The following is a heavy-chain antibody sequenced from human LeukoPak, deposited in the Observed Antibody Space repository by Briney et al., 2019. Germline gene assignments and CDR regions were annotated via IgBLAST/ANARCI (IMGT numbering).Heavy chain of an antibody. D-gene: IGHD3-22*01. Sequence: SETLSLTCTVSGGSISSGGYHWSWIRQHPGKGLEWIGYIYYSGSTYYNPSLKSRVTISVDTSKNQFSLKLSSVTAADTAVYYCARVGDYYDSSGVDIWGQGTMVTVSS. J-gene: IGHJ3*02. CDR2: IYYSGST. CDR3: ARVGDYYDSSGVDI. V-gene: IGHV4-31*03. CDR1: GGSISSGGYH.